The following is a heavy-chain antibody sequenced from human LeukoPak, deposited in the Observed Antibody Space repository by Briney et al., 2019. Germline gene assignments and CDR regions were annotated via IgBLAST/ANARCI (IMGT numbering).Heavy chain of an antibody. D-gene: IGHD5-24*01. CDR2: INHSGST. Sequence: PSETLSLTCTVSSGSISTSNYYWGWVRQPPGKGLEWIGEINHSGSTNYNPSLKSRVTISVDTSKNQFSLKLSSVTAADTAVYYCARGGRDGYRKYYYYYYMDVWGKGTTVTVSS. J-gene: IGHJ6*03. CDR3: ARGGRDGYRKYYYYYYMDV. V-gene: IGHV4-39*07. CDR1: SGSISTSNYY.